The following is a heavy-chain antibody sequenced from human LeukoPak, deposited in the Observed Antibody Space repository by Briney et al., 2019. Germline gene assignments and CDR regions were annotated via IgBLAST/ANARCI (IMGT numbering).Heavy chain of an antibody. Sequence: PGGSLRLSCAASGFTFSSFGIHWVRQAPGKGLEWVALISYDGSNQYYADSVKGRFTISRDNSKNTLYLQMNSLRAEDTAVYYCAKGYYYDRSGYYQHLDPWGQGTLVTVSS. D-gene: IGHD3-22*01. J-gene: IGHJ5*02. V-gene: IGHV3-30*18. CDR1: GFTFSSFG. CDR2: ISYDGSNQ. CDR3: AKGYYYDRSGYYQHLDP.